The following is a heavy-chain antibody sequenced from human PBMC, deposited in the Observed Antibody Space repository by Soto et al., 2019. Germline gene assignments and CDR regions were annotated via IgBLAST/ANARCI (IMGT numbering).Heavy chain of an antibody. J-gene: IGHJ4*02. CDR3: ASLDTAMGPFDY. CDR2: ISYDGSYK. D-gene: IGHD5-18*01. Sequence: GGSLRLSCTASGFTFNSHTMHWVRQAPGEGLEWVAVISYDGSYKFYADSVKGRFTISRDNSKNTLYLQMNSLRAEDTAVYYCASLDTAMGPFDYWGQGTLVTVSS. CDR1: GFTFNSHT. V-gene: IGHV3-30*14.